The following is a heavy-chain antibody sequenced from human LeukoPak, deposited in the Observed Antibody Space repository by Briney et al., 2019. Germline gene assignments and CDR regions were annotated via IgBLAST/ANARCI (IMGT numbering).Heavy chain of an antibody. D-gene: IGHD5-24*01. V-gene: IGHV5-51*01. J-gene: IGHJ6*03. Sequence: GESLKISCKGSGYSFTSYWIGWVRPMPGKGLEWMGIIYPGDSDTRYSPSFQGQVTISADKSISTAYLQWSSLKASDTAMYYCARCRGDGSYYYYYYYMDVWGKGATVTVSS. CDR3: ARCRGDGSYYYYYYYMDV. CDR2: IYPGDSDT. CDR1: GYSFTSYW.